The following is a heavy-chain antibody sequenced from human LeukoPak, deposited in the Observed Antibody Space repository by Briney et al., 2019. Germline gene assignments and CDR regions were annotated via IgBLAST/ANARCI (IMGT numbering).Heavy chain of an antibody. D-gene: IGHD3-9*01. CDR2: IKQDGSEK. Sequence: GGSLSLSCAASGFTFSSYWMSWVRQAPGKGLEWVANIKQDGSEKYYVDSVKGRFTISRDNAKNSLYLQMNSLRAEDTAVYYCARDGEDEYYDILTGYSYYYYMDVWGKGTTVTVSS. CDR1: GFTFSSYW. V-gene: IGHV3-7*01. J-gene: IGHJ6*03. CDR3: ARDGEDEYYDILTGYSYYYYMDV.